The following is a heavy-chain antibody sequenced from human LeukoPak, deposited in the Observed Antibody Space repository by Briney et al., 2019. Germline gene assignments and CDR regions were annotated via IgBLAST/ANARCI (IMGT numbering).Heavy chain of an antibody. CDR3: AKDGEYSSGWYPLDYFDY. J-gene: IGHJ4*02. CDR2: ITYDGSNK. V-gene: IGHV3-30*18. Sequence: PGGSLRLSCAASGFPFSSYGMHWVRQAPGKGLEWVAVITYDGSNKYYADSVKGRFTISRDNYKNTLYLQMNSLRAEDTAVYYCAKDGEYSSGWYPLDYFDYWGQGTLVTVSS. CDR1: GFPFSSYG. D-gene: IGHD6-19*01.